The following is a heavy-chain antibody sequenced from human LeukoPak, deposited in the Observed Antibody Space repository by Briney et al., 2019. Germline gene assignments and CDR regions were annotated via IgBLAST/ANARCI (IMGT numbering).Heavy chain of an antibody. V-gene: IGHV3-30*04. CDR3: ARVKRDGSGSYYSDY. CDR1: GFTFSSYA. D-gene: IGHD3-10*01. J-gene: IGHJ4*02. Sequence: GGSLRLSCTASGFTFSSYAMHWVRQAPGKGLEWVAVISYDGSNKYYADSVKGRFTISRDNSKNTLYLQMNSLRAEDTAVYYCARVKRDGSGSYYSDYWGQGTPVTVSS. CDR2: ISYDGSNK.